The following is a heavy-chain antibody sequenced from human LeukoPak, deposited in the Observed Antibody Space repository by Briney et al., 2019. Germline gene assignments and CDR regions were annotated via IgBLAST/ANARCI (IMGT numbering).Heavy chain of an antibody. V-gene: IGHV3-23*01. CDR1: GFTFSSYA. D-gene: IGHD4-11*01. CDR2: INNSGHIS. J-gene: IGHJ4*02. CDR3: AKHLGGLGTTNFDS. Sequence: GGSLRLSCAASGFTFSSYAMSWVRQAPGKGLEWVSGINNSGHISNYADSVKGRFTISRDNSKNTLYLEMNSLRVEDTAVYFCAKHLGGLGTTNFDSWGQGTLVTVSS.